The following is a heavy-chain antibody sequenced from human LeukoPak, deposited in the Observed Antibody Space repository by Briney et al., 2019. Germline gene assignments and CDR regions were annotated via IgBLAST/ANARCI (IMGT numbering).Heavy chain of an antibody. D-gene: IGHD2-21*01. Sequence: GGSLRLSCAASGFTFSSYGMHWVRQAPGKGLEWVANIKQDGSEKYYVDSVKGRFTISRDNAKNSLYLQMNSLRADDTAVYYCAREVITRVDAFAIWGQGTMVTASS. CDR3: AREVITRVDAFAI. J-gene: IGHJ3*02. CDR2: IKQDGSEK. V-gene: IGHV3-7*01. CDR1: GFTFSSYG.